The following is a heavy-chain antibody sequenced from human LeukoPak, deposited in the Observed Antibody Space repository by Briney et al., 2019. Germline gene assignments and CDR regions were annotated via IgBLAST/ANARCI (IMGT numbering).Heavy chain of an antibody. CDR3: EGYCSSTSCPAGFDY. Sequence: ASVKVSCKASGGTFSSYAISWVRQAPGQGLEWMGGIIPIFGTANYAQKFQGRVTITADESTSTAYMELSSLRSEDTAVYYCEGYCSSTSCPAGFDYWGQGTLVTVSS. V-gene: IGHV1-69*13. CDR1: GGTFSSYA. J-gene: IGHJ4*02. CDR2: IIPIFGTA. D-gene: IGHD2-2*01.